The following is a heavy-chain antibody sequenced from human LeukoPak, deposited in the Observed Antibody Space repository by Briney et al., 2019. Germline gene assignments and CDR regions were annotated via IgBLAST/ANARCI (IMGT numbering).Heavy chain of an antibody. J-gene: IGHJ4*02. CDR3: AREHRDVCETPGCDFDL. Sequence: GGSLRLSCAASGFTFNNFVMSWVRQAPGKGLEWVSTIARGGGTTHYADSVQGRFIMSRDDSRNMVFLHMRSPRAEDAALYYCAREHRDVCETPGCDFDLWGRGTLVTVSS. V-gene: IGHV3-23*01. CDR2: IARGGGTT. D-gene: IGHD5/OR15-5a*01. CDR1: GFTFNNFV.